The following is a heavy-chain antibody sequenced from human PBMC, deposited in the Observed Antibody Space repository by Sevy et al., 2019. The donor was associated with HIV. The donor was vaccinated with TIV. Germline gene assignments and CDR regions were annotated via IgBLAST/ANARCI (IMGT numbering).Heavy chain of an antibody. CDR2: ISPHNGDT. Sequence: ASVKVSCKISGYTFTTYRITWVRQAPGQGLEWMGWISPHNGDTDYAQKLQDRITMITDTSTTTVYMELTSLRSDDTAAYYCARAYCSGGRCYSLAYRGQGTLVTVSS. V-gene: IGHV1-18*01. CDR1: GYTFTTYR. J-gene: IGHJ4*02. CDR3: ARAYCSGGRCYSLAY. D-gene: IGHD2-15*01.